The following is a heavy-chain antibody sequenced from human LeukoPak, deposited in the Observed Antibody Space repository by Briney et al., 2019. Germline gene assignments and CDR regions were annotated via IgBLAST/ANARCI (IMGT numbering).Heavy chain of an antibody. J-gene: IGHJ6*04. CDR1: GGSISCGGCP. CDR2: IQHGGST. Sequence: SQTLSLTCAVSGGSISCGGCPGRWIRRPPGKGLEWIGYIQHGGSTSYNPSRRGRLTISVDRSKNKFSLKLTSMTAADTAVYYCARAPTRYGSGSADYYYYGMDVWGKGTTVTVSS. CDR3: ARAPTRYGSGSADYYYYGMDV. D-gene: IGHD3-10*01. V-gene: IGHV4-30-2*01.